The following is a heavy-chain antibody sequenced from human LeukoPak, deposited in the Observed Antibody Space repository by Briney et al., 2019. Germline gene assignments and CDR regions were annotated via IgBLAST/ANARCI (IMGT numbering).Heavy chain of an antibody. CDR1: GFTFSNYA. J-gene: IGHJ4*02. CDR2: ISYDGSNK. CDR3: ARDRRRVVPVANLGDY. D-gene: IGHD2-2*01. V-gene: IGHV3-30-3*01. Sequence: GGSLRLSCAASGFTFSNYAIHWVRQAPGKGLEWVAVISYDGSNKYYANSVKGRFTISRDNSKNTLYLQMNSLRAEDTAMYYCARDRRRVVPVANLGDYWGQGTLVTVSS.